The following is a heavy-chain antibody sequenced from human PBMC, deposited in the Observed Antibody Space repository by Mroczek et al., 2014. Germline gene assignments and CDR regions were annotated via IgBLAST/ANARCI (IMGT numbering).Heavy chain of an antibody. Sequence: QVQLQESGPGLVKPSQTLSLTCTVSGGSISSGSYYWSWIRQPAGKGLEWIGRIYTSGSTNYNPSLKSRVTISVDTSKNQFSLKLSSVTAADTAVYYCARDLLAGSSGDNWGQGTLVTVSS. CDR3: ARDLLAGSSGDN. CDR2: IYTSGST. V-gene: IGHV4-61*02. J-gene: IGHJ4*02. D-gene: IGHD6-19*01. CDR1: GGSISSGSYY.